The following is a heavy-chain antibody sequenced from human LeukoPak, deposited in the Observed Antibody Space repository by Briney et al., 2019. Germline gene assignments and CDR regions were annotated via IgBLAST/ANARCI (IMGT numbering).Heavy chain of an antibody. D-gene: IGHD5-18*01. V-gene: IGHV1-69*13. Sequence: GASVKVSCKASGGTFSSYALSWVRQAPGQGLEWMGGIIPIFGTANYAQKFQGRVTITADESTSTAYMELSSLRSEDTAVYCCARSFNGGYSYGYWGQGTMVTVSS. CDR3: ARSFNGGYSYGY. CDR1: GGTFSSYA. CDR2: IIPIFGTA. J-gene: IGHJ3*01.